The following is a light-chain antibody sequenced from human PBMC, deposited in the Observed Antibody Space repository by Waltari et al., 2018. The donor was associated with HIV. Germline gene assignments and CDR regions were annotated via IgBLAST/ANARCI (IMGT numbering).Light chain of an antibody. CDR3: HQRSNWPLT. Sequence: EVVLTQSPATLSLSPGERATLSCRASQSVSSSLAWYQLKPGQAPRLLIYDASNRATGIPARCSGRGSGTDFTLTISSLESEDFAVYYCHQRSNWPLTFGGGTRVEIK. CDR2: DAS. V-gene: IGKV3-11*01. CDR1: QSVSSS. J-gene: IGKJ4*01.